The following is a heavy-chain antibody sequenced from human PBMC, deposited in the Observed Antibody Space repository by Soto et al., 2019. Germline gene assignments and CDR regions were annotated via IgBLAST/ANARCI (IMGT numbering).Heavy chain of an antibody. D-gene: IGHD2-8*01. CDR1: GFTFSSYA. CDR3: AGGEYCTNGVCYGNWFDP. V-gene: IGHV3-30-3*01. CDR2: ISYDGSNK. Sequence: PGESLKISCAASGFTFSSYAMHWVRQAPGKGLEWVAVISYDGSNKYYADSVKGRFTISRDNSKNTLYLQMNSLRAEDTAVYYCAGGEYCTNGVCYGNWFDPWGQGTLVTVSS. J-gene: IGHJ5*02.